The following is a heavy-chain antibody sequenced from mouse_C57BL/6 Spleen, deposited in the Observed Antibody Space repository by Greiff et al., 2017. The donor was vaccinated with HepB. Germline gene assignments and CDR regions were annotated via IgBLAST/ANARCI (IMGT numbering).Heavy chain of an antibody. CDR2: INPNNGGT. V-gene: IGHV1-26*01. D-gene: IGHD3-2*02. Sequence: VQLKQSGPELVKPGASVKISCKASGYTFTDYYMNWVKQSHGKSLEWIGDINPNNGGTSYNQKFKGKATLTVDKSSSTAYMELRSLTSEDSAVYYCARLGSGYASDYWGQGTTLTVSS. CDR3: ARLGSGYASDY. J-gene: IGHJ2*01. CDR1: GYTFTDYY.